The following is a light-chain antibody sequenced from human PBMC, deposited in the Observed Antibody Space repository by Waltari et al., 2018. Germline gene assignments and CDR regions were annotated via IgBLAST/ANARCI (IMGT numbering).Light chain of an antibody. CDR2: EVY. CDR3: CSYGGPSTPYV. V-gene: IGLV2-23*02. J-gene: IGLJ1*01. Sequence: HSALTQPAPVSGSLGQSITISCTGTISNVGNYDLVSWYQQHPGRAPKLMIHEVYKRPSGMSSRFSASKSGATASLTISGLRAEDEADYYCCSYGGPSTPYVFGTGTKVTVL. CDR1: ISNVGNYDL.